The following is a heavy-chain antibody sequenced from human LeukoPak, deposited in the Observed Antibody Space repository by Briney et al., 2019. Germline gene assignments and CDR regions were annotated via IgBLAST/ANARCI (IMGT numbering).Heavy chain of an antibody. CDR3: ARRRIAAIDY. CDR1: GGSISSSSYY. CDR2: IFYSGTT. V-gene: IGHV4-39*01. Sequence: SETLSLTCTVSGGSISSSSYYWDWIRQPPGKGLEWFGTIFYSGTTSYSPSLKSRVTISVDTSRNQFSLKLNSVTAADTAIYYCARRRIAAIDYWGQGTLVTVSS. J-gene: IGHJ4*02. D-gene: IGHD6-13*01.